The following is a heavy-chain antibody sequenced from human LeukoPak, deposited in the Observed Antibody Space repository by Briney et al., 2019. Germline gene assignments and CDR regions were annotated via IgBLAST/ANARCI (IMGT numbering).Heavy chain of an antibody. Sequence: GGSLRLSCAASGLTFSSYGMHWVRQAPGKGLEWVAFIRYDGSNKYYADSVKGRFTISRDNSKNTLYLQMNSLRAEDTAVYYCAKRSNTPYYYYYYMDVWGKGTTVTISS. J-gene: IGHJ6*03. CDR1: GLTFSSYG. CDR2: IRYDGSNK. V-gene: IGHV3-30*02. D-gene: IGHD5-24*01. CDR3: AKRSNTPYYYYYYMDV.